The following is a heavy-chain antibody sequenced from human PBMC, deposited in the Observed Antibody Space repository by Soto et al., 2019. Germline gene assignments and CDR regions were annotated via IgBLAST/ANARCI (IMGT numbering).Heavy chain of an antibody. V-gene: IGHV1-69*01. D-gene: IGHD1-26*01. J-gene: IGHJ4*02. CDR3: ARIASGSYLGDFDY. Sequence: QVQLVQSGAEVKKPGSSVKVSCKASGGTFSSYAISWVRQAPGQGLEWMGGIIPIFGTANYAQKFQGRVTITAGEYTSTAYMELSSVRSEDTGVYYCARIASGSYLGDFDYWGQGTLVTVSS. CDR1: GGTFSSYA. CDR2: IIPIFGTA.